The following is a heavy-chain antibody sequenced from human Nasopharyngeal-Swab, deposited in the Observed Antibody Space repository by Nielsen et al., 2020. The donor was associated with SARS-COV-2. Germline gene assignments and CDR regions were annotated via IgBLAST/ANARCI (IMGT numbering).Heavy chain of an antibody. V-gene: IGHV4-34*01. Sequence: WIRQPPGKGLEWIGEINHTGNTNYNPSLKSRVTISVGSSKNQFSLKLDSVTAADTAVYYCAREDYGYPGYWGQGTLVTVSS. D-gene: IGHD3-16*01. CDR3: AREDYGYPGY. CDR2: INHTGNT. J-gene: IGHJ4*02.